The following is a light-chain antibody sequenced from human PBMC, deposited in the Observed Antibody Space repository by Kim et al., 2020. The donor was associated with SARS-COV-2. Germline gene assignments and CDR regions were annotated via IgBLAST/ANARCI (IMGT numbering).Light chain of an antibody. CDR2: DVS. V-gene: IGLV2-14*03. CDR1: SSDVGGYNY. CDR3: SSYTSSDTLV. J-gene: IGLJ2*01. Sequence: LTQPASVSGSPGQSITISCTGTSSDVGGYNYVSWYQQHPGKAPKLMIYDVSNRPSGVSNRFSGSKSGNTASLTISGLQAEDEVDYYCSSYTSSDTLVFGGGTQLTVL.